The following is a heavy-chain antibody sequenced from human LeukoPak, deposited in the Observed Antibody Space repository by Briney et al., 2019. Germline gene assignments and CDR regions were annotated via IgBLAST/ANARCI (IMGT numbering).Heavy chain of an antibody. Sequence: SETLSLTCTVSGVSVSSDNYYWSWIRQPPGRGLEWVGCVHYSGSTNYSPSVKSRVTISIDTSRNHFSLKLSPVTAADTAVYYCARNMVRGVTDSFDIWGQGTMVTVSS. CDR2: VHYSGST. V-gene: IGHV4-61*03. CDR3: ARNMVRGVTDSFDI. J-gene: IGHJ3*02. D-gene: IGHD3-10*01. CDR1: GVSVSSDNYY.